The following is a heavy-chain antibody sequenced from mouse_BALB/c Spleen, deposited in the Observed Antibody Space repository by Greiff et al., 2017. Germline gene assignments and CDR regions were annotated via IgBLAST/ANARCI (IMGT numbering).Heavy chain of an antibody. D-gene: IGHD2-5*01. J-gene: IGHJ4*01. CDR3: ARQISKGYAMDY. CDR1: GFTFSSYT. CDR2: ISNGGGST. Sequence: EVQVVESGGGLVQPGGSLKLSCAASGFTFSSYTMSWVRQTPEKRLEWVAYISNGGGSTYYPDTVKGRFTISRDNAKNTLYLQMSSLKSEDTAMYYCARQISKGYAMDYWGQGTSVTVSS. V-gene: IGHV5-12-2*01.